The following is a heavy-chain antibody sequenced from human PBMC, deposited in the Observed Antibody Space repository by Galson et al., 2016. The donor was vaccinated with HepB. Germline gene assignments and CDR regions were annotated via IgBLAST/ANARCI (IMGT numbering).Heavy chain of an antibody. CDR1: GFMFSSYW. D-gene: IGHD6-6*01. CDR2: INTDGKST. V-gene: IGHV3-74*01. CDR3: ARSTGQLAARPDYYYHGMDV. Sequence: SLRLSCAASGFMFSSYWMHWVRRAPGKGLVWVSRINTDGKSTSYADSVKGRVTISRDNAKNTLYLQMISLRAEDTAVYYCARSTGQLAARPDYYYHGMDVWGQGTTVTVSS. J-gene: IGHJ6*02.